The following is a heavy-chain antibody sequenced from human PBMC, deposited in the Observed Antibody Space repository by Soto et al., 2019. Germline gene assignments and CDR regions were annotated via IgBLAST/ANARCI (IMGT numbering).Heavy chain of an antibody. V-gene: IGHV3-33*01. CDR1: GFTFSSYG. CDR2: IWYDGSNK. CDR3: ATDNVYSSSPSCAIPAAMDV. D-gene: IGHD2-2*01. J-gene: IGHJ6*02. Sequence: GGSLRLSCAASGFTFSSYGMHWVRQAPGKGLEWVAVIWYDGSNKYYADSVKGRFTISRDNSKNTLYLQMNSLRAEDTAVYYCATDNVYSSSPSCAIPAAMDVWGQGTTVTVSS.